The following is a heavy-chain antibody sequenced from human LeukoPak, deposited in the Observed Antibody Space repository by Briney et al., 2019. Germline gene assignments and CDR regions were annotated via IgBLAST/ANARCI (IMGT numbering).Heavy chain of an antibody. J-gene: IGHJ5*02. Sequence: ASVKVSCKASGYTFTGYYMHWVRQAPGQGLEWMGWINPNSGGTNYAQKFQGRVTMTRDTSISTAYMELSRLRSDDTAVYYCARDGRLRYYYDSSGPHPPHWFDPWGQGTLVTVSS. D-gene: IGHD3-22*01. CDR1: GYTFTGYY. CDR3: ARDGRLRYYYDSSGPHPPHWFDP. V-gene: IGHV1-2*02. CDR2: INPNSGGT.